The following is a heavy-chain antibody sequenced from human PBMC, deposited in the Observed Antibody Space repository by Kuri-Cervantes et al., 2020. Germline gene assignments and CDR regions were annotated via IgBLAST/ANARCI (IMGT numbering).Heavy chain of an antibody. J-gene: IGHJ6*02. CDR1: GGSISSSSYY. D-gene: IGHD3-10*01. CDR3: ARDHPPGVIYYGSGREYGMDV. V-gene: IGHV4-39*02. CDR2: IYYSGST. Sequence: SETLSLTCTVSGGSISSSSYYWGWIRQPPGKGLEWIGSIYYSGSTYYNPSLKSRVTISVDTSKNQFSLKLSSVTAADTAVYYCARDHPPGVIYYGSGREYGMDVWGQGTTVTVSS.